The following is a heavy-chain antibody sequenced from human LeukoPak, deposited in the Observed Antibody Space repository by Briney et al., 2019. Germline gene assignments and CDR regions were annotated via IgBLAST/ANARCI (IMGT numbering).Heavy chain of an antibody. CDR1: GGTFSSYD. J-gene: IGHJ4*02. D-gene: IGHD6-13*01. V-gene: IGHV1-69*05. CDR3: AKAAVYSSSWTPFDD. Sequence: ASVKVSCKASGGTFSSYDIRWVRQAPGQGLEWMGGIIPIFGTANYAQKFQGRVTITTDESTSTAYMELSSLRTEDTAVYYCAKAAVYSSSWTPFDDWGQGTLVTVSS. CDR2: IIPIFGTA.